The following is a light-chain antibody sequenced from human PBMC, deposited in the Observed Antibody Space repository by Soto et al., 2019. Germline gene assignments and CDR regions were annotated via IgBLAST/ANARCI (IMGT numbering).Light chain of an antibody. J-gene: IGKJ2*01. Sequence: EIVLTQSPGTLSLSLGERATVSCRASQSVSSSYLAWYQQKPGQAPRLLIYGSSRRATGIPDRFSGSGSGTDLTLTISRLEPEDFAVYYCQQYGTSPYTFGQGTKLEIK. CDR1: QSVSSSY. CDR3: QQYGTSPYT. CDR2: GSS. V-gene: IGKV3-20*01.